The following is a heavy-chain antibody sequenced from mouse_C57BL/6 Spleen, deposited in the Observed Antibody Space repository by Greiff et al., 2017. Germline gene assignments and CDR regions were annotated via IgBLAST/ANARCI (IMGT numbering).Heavy chain of an antibody. J-gene: IGHJ3*01. V-gene: IGHV1-82*01. Sequence: QVQLQQSGPELVKPGASVKISCKASGYAFSSSWMNWVKQRPGKGLEWIGRIYPGDGDTNYNGKFKGKATLTADKSSSTAYMQLSSRTSVDSAVYFCASRRDYGYDDWFAYWGQGTLVTVAA. D-gene: IGHD2-2*01. CDR2: IYPGDGDT. CDR1: GYAFSSSW. CDR3: ASRRDYGYDDWFAY.